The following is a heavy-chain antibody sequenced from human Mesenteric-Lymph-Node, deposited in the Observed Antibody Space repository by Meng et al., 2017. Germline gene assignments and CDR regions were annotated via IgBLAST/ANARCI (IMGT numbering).Heavy chain of an antibody. CDR3: ARDLLGVSMVRGIIAYQYYGMDV. CDR1: GFTFSSYA. D-gene: IGHD3-10*01. CDR2: ISGSGGST. V-gene: IGHV3-23*01. Sequence: GESLKISCAASGFTFSSYAMSWVRQAPGKGLEWVSAISGSGGSTYYADSVKGRFTISRDNSKNTLYLQMNSLRAEDTAVYYCARDLLGVSMVRGIIAYQYYGMDVWGQGTTVTVSS. J-gene: IGHJ6*02.